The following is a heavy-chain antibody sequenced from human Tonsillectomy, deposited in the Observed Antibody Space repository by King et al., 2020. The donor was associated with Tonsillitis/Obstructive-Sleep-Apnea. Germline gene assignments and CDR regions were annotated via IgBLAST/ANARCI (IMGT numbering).Heavy chain of an antibody. Sequence: QLVQSGAEVKKPGASVKVSCKASGYTFTSYHINWVRQAPGQGLEWMGWISAYNGNTNFAQKLQGRVTMTTDTSTSTAYMELRSLRSDDTAVYYCAREYEAVDDFGVYGLASDAFDIWGQGTMVTVSS. CDR3: AREYEAVDDFGVYGLASDAFDI. V-gene: IGHV1-18*01. CDR1: GYTFTSYH. CDR2: ISAYNGNT. J-gene: IGHJ3*02. D-gene: IGHD4-17*01.